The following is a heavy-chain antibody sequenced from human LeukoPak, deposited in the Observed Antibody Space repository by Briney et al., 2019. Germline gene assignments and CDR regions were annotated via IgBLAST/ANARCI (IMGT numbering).Heavy chain of an antibody. J-gene: IGHJ4*02. CDR1: GFTFSSYG. V-gene: IGHV3-23*01. CDR2: ISGSGGST. D-gene: IGHD3-10*01. CDR3: AKDMVRGVSDY. Sequence: GGSLRLSCAASGFTFSSYGMSWVRQAPGKGLEWVSAISGSGGSTYYADPVKGRFTISRDNSKNTLYLQMNSLRAEDTAVYYCAKDMVRGVSDYWGQGTLVTVSS.